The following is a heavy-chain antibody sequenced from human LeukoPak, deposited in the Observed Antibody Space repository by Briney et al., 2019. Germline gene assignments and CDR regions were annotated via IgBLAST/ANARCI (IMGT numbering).Heavy chain of an antibody. Sequence: GRSLRLSCAASGFTFSCCAMHWVRQAPGKGLEWVAVMSYDGSNKFYADPVKGRFSISRDNSKNTMDLQMNSLRGEDTAVYYCARELNGWFDPWGQGTLVTVSS. CDR3: ARELNGWFDP. J-gene: IGHJ5*02. CDR1: GFTFSCCA. CDR2: MSYDGSNK. V-gene: IGHV3-30*04.